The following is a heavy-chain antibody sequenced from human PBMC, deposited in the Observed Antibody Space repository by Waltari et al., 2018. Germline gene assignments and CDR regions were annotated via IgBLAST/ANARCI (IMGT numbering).Heavy chain of an antibody. CDR2: ISGSGGST. CDR3: AKGPQDTIFGVVIRKYYFDY. Sequence: EVQLVESGGGLVQPGGSLRLSCAASGFTFSSYAMSWVRQAPGKGLEWVSDISGSGGSTYYADSVKGRFTIARDNSKTTLYLQMNSLRADDTAVYYCAKGPQDTIFGVVIRKYYFDYWGQGTLVTVSS. J-gene: IGHJ4*02. CDR1: GFTFSSYA. D-gene: IGHD3-3*01. V-gene: IGHV3-23*04.